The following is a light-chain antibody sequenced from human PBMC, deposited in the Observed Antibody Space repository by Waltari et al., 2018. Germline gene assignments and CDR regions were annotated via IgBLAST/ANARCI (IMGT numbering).Light chain of an antibody. Sequence: QSVLTQPPSVSGAPGQRVTISCTGRSPHLGAGYAVPWYQQLPGTAPKLLIYGNNNRPSGVPDRFSGSKSGTSASLAITGLQTEDEAYYYCQSYGRDWVFGGGTKLTVL. CDR2: GNN. J-gene: IGLJ3*02. CDR3: QSYGRDWV. V-gene: IGLV1-40*01. CDR1: SPHLGAGYA.